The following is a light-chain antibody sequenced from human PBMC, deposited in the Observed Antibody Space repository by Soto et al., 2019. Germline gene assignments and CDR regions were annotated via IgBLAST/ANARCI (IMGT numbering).Light chain of an antibody. CDR1: QSVSSH. CDR2: GAS. V-gene: IGKV3-20*01. Sequence: EIVLTHSPGTLSFSPWERATLSFSASQSVSSHLAWYQQKPGQAPRLLIYGASSRATGIPDRFSGSGSGTDFTLTISRPEPEDFAVYYCQQYGSSPPLTFGGGTKVDIK. J-gene: IGKJ4*01. CDR3: QQYGSSPPLT.